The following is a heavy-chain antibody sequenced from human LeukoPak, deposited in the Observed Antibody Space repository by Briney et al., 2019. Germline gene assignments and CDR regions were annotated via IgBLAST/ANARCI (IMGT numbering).Heavy chain of an antibody. CDR2: ISAYNGNT. Sequence: ASVKVSCKASGYTFTSYSISWVRQAPGQGLEWMGWISAYNGNTNYAQNLQGRVTMTTDTSTSTAYMELRSLKSDDTAVYYCARAYYGDPRGDFDYWGQGTLVTVSS. CDR1: GYTFTSYS. V-gene: IGHV1-18*01. J-gene: IGHJ4*02. CDR3: ARAYYGDPRGDFDY. D-gene: IGHD4-17*01.